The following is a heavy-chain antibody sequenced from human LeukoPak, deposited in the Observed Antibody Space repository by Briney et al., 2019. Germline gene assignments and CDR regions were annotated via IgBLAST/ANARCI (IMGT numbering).Heavy chain of an antibody. Sequence: AGGSLRLSCAASGFTFSSYEMNWVRQAPGKGLEWVSYISSSGSTIYYADSVKGRFTISGDNAKNSLYLQMNSLRAEDTAVYYCARRRGYNGYGMDYWGQGTLVTVSS. CDR2: ISSSGSTI. V-gene: IGHV3-48*03. J-gene: IGHJ4*02. CDR3: ARRRGYNGYGMDY. CDR1: GFTFSSYE. D-gene: IGHD5-12*01.